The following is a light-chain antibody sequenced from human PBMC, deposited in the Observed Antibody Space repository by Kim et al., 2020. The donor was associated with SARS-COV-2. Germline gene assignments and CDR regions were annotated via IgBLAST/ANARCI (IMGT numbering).Light chain of an antibody. CDR1: SSNSGRNA. CDR3: AAWDDGLNGYV. J-gene: IGLJ1*01. Sequence: GQRVTISCSGSSSNSGRNAVHWYKQLPGTAPKLLIYASNQRPSGVPDRFSGSKSGASASLAISGLQSADEAEYFCAAWDDGLNGYVFGTGTKVTVL. CDR2: ASN. V-gene: IGLV1-44*01.